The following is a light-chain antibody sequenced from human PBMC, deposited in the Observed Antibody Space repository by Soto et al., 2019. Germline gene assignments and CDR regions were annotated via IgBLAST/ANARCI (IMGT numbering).Light chain of an antibody. CDR1: QSVSSSY. Sequence: EIGLTQSPGTLSLSPGERATLSCRASQSVSSSYLAWYQQKPGQAPRLLIYGASSRATGIPDRFSGSGSGPDFTLTISRLEPEDFAVYYCQQYGSSPYTFGQGTKLEIK. V-gene: IGKV3-20*01. CDR2: GAS. CDR3: QQYGSSPYT. J-gene: IGKJ2*01.